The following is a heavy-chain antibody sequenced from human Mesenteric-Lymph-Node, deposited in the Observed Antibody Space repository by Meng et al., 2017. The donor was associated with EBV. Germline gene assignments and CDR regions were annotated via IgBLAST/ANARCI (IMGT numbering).Heavy chain of an antibody. V-gene: IGHV4-39*01. D-gene: IGHD2/OR15-2a*01. CDR1: GGSISSSGYY. J-gene: IGHJ4*02. CDR2: VSYSGST. CDR3: AREEYRIPNFDS. Sequence: QLHLQESGPGLVKPSETLSLTCSVSGGSISSSGYYWGWIRQPPGKGLEWIGTVSYSGSTYYNPSLKSRVTVSVDTSKNQFSLKLSSVTAADTATYFCAREEYRIPNFDSWGQGTLVTVSS.